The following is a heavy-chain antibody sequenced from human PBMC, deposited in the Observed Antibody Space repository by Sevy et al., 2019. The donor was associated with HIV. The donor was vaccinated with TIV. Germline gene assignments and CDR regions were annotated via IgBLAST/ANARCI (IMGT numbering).Heavy chain of an antibody. CDR2: TYYRSKWYN. D-gene: IGHD3-3*01. CDR1: GDSVSGDSVA. Sequence: SQILSLTCAISGDSVSGDSVAWNWIRQSPSRGLEWLGRTYYRSKWYNDYALSVKGRILVSTDTSKNQVSLQLNSVTPEDTAVYYCARAITIFGLTIMFDPWGQGTLVTVSS. CDR3: ARAITIFGLTIMFDP. J-gene: IGHJ5*02. V-gene: IGHV6-1*01.